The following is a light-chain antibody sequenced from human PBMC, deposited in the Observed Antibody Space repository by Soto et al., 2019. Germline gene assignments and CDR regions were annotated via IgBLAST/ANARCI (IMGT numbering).Light chain of an antibody. CDR2: GAS. J-gene: IGKJ1*01. V-gene: IGKV3-15*01. Sequence: VMTQSAATLSVSPGERATLSCRASQSVSSNLAWYQQKPGQAPSLLLYGASTRATGIPARFSGSGSGTEFTLTIGSLQSEDFAVYYCQQYNNWPRTFGQGTKVDIK. CDR3: QQYNNWPRT. CDR1: QSVSSN.